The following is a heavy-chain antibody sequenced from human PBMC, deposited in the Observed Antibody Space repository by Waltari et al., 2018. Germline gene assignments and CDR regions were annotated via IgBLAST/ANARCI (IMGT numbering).Heavy chain of an antibody. CDR3: ARRGRGSVFDY. J-gene: IGHJ4*02. V-gene: IGHV4-30-4*08. D-gene: IGHD3-16*01. CDR1: GDSISSGDSY. Sequence: QVQLQESGPGLVKPSQTLSLTCTVSGDSISSGDSYCTWIRQPPGEGLEWIGYIYYSGTTYYNPSLKSRVIISVDTSKNQFSLNLNSVTAADTAVYYCARRGRGSVFDYWGQGTLVTVSS. CDR2: IYYSGTT.